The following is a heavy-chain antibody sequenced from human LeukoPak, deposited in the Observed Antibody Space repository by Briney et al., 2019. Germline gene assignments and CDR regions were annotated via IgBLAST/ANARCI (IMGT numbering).Heavy chain of an antibody. J-gene: IGHJ5*02. CDR2: IYHSGST. CDR3: ARASPSGYLPWFDP. Sequence: SETLSLTCTVSGYSISSGYYWGWIRQPPGKWLEWIGSIYHSGSTYYNPSLKSRVTISVDTSKNQFSLKLSSVTAADTAVYYCARASPSGYLPWFDPWGQGTLVTVSS. CDR1: GYSISSGYY. D-gene: IGHD3-22*01. V-gene: IGHV4-38-2*02.